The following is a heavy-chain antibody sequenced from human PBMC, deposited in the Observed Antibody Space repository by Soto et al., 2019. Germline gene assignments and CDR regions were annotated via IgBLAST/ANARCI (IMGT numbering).Heavy chain of an antibody. CDR1: GFTFSSYG. CDR3: AKRREGGYYIFDY. J-gene: IGHJ4*02. CDR2: ISGSGEST. D-gene: IGHD3-10*01. V-gene: IGHV3-23*01. Sequence: WWSLRLSCAASGFTFSSYGMHWFRQAPGKGLEWVSSISGSGESTYYADSVKGRLSISRDNSKNTLYLQMNSLRAEDTAVYYCAKRREGGYYIFDYWGQGTPVTVSS.